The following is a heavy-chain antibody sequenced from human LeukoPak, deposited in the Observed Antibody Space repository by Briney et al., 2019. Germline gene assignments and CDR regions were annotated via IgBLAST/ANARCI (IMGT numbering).Heavy chain of an antibody. J-gene: IGHJ3*02. D-gene: IGHD5-12*01. V-gene: IGHV3-23*01. Sequence: GGSLRLSCAASGFTFSSYAMSWVRQAPGKGLEWVSAISGSGGSTYYADSVKGRFTISRDNSKNTLYLQMNSLRAEDTAVYYCAKGGLSGYGWDSNDAFDIWGQGTTVTVSS. CDR2: ISGSGGST. CDR3: AKGGLSGYGWDSNDAFDI. CDR1: GFTFSSYA.